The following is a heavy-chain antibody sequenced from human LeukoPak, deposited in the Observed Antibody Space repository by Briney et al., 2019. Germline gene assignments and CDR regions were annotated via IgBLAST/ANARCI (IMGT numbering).Heavy chain of an antibody. V-gene: IGHV3-21*01. CDR2: ISSSSSYI. D-gene: IGHD3-22*01. CDR1: GFTFSSYS. Sequence: GGSLRLSCAASGFTFSSYSMNRVRQAPGKGLEWVSSISSSSSYIYYADSVKGRFTISRDNAKNSLYLQMSSLRAEDTAVYYCARTSVITMMDFDYWGQGTLVTVSS. CDR3: ARTSVITMMDFDY. J-gene: IGHJ4*02.